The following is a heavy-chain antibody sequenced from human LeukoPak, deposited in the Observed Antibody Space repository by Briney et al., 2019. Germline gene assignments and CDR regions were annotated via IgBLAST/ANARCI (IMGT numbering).Heavy chain of an antibody. CDR1: GFTFSSYS. V-gene: IGHV3-21*01. J-gene: IGHJ4*02. CDR3: ARDGSGGVDY. Sequence: GGSLRLSCAASGFTFSSYSMNWVRQAPGKGLEWVSSISSSRSYIYYADSVKGRFTISRDNAKNSLYLQMNSLRAEDTAVYYCARDGSGGVDYWGQGTLVTVSS. CDR2: ISSSRSYI. D-gene: IGHD3-3*01.